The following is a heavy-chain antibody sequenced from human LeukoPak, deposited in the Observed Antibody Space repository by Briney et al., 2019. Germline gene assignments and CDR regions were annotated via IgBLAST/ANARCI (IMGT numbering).Heavy chain of an antibody. D-gene: IGHD3-22*01. Sequence: GGSLRLSCGASGFTFSSYSMNWVRQAPGKGLEWVTYISGTSSTIHYADSVKGRFTISRDNAKNSLYLQMNSLRAEDTAVYYCARAGTTYYYDSSGFPFDYWGQGTLVTVSS. V-gene: IGHV3-48*01. CDR2: ISGTSSTI. J-gene: IGHJ4*02. CDR3: ARAGTTYYYDSSGFPFDY. CDR1: GFTFSSYS.